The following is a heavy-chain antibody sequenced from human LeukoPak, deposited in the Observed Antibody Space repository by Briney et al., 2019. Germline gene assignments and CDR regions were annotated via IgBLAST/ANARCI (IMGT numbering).Heavy chain of an antibody. D-gene: IGHD2-2*02. Sequence: SETLSLTCTVSGGSISSGSYYWSWIRQPAGKGLEWIGRIYTSGSTNYNPSLKSRVTISVDTSNKQFSLKLSSVTAADTAVYYCARVKKDIVVVPAAIGYYYYMDVWGKGTTVTVSS. CDR3: ARVKKDIVVVPAAIGYYYYMDV. J-gene: IGHJ6*03. CDR1: GGSISSGSYY. V-gene: IGHV4-61*02. CDR2: IYTSGST.